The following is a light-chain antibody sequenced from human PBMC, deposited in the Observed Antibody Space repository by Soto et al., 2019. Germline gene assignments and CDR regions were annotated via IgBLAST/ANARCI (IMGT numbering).Light chain of an antibody. CDR3: YSYRGYYTRV. V-gene: IGLV2-14*01. CDR2: EVS. CDR1: SSDVGGYNF. J-gene: IGLJ1*01. Sequence: QSVLTQPASVSGSPGQSITISCTGTSSDVGGYNFVSWYQQHPGRAPKLLIYEVSRRPSGVSNRFSGSKSGDTASLTIYGLQAEDEADYYCYSYRGYYTRVFGTGTTVTVL.